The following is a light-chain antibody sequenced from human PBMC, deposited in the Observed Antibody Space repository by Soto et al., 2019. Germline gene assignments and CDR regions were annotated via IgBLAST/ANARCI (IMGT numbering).Light chain of an antibody. Sequence: DIVMTQSPDSLAVSLGERATINCKSSQSVLYSSNNRNYLAWYQQRLGQPPKLIFYWASTRESGVPDRFSGSGSGTDFTLTISSLQAEDVAVYYCQQYYSAPLTFSGGTKVEIK. V-gene: IGKV4-1*01. CDR3: QQYYSAPLT. CDR1: QSVLYSSNNRNY. CDR2: WAS. J-gene: IGKJ4*01.